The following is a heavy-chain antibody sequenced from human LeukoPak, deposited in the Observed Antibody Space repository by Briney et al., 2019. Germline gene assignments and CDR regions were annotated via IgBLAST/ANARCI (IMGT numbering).Heavy chain of an antibody. Sequence: GGSLRLSCAASGFTFSSYWMHWVRQAPGKGLGWVSRINIDGSSSSYGDSVKGRFTISRENAKNTLYLQMNSLRAEDTAVYYGARGVVPAAIDYYDGMDVWGQGTTVTVSS. V-gene: IGHV3-74*01. CDR1: GFTFSSYW. D-gene: IGHD2-2*01. CDR2: INIDGSSS. CDR3: ARGVVPAAIDYYDGMDV. J-gene: IGHJ6*02.